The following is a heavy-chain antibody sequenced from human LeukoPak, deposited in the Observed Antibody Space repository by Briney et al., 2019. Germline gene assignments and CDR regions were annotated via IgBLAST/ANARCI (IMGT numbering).Heavy chain of an antibody. D-gene: IGHD3-3*01. Sequence: GGSLRLSCAASGFTFSDSYMTWIRQAPGKGLEWVSFISNTGDSIYYADSVKGRFTISRDNAMTSLYLQMNSLRVEDSGVYYCAKRVPLTALDSWGQGTLVTVSS. J-gene: IGHJ5*01. V-gene: IGHV3-11*01. CDR3: AKRVPLTALDS. CDR2: ISNTGDSI. CDR1: GFTFSDSY.